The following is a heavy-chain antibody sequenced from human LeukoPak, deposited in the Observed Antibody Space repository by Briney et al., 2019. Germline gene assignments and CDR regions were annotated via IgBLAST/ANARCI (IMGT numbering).Heavy chain of an antibody. CDR2: ISWNSGSI. D-gene: IGHD6-13*01. CDR3: AKDQWLWQRLVLH. Sequence: SLRLSCAASGFTFDDYAMHWVRQAPGKGLESVSGISWNSGSIGYADSVKGRFTISRDNAKNSLYLQMNSLRAEDTAVYYCAKDQWLWQRLVLHWGQGTLVTVSS. CDR1: GFTFDDYA. J-gene: IGHJ4*02. V-gene: IGHV3-9*01.